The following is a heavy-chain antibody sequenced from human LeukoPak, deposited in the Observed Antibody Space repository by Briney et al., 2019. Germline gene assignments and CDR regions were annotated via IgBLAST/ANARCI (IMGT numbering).Heavy chain of an antibody. CDR3: ARGWSGYCSGGSCLDAFDI. J-gene: IGHJ3*02. CDR1: GGSFSGYY. D-gene: IGHD2-15*01. Sequence: SETLSLTCAVYGGSFSGYYWSWIRQPPGKGLEWIGEINHSGSTNYNPSLKSRVTIPVDTSKNQFSLKLSSVTAADTAVYYCARGWSGYCSGGSCLDAFDIWGQGTMVTVSS. V-gene: IGHV4-34*01. CDR2: INHSGST.